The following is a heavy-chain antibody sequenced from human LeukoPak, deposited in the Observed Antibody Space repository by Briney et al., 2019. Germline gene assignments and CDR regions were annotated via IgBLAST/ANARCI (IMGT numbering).Heavy chain of an antibody. J-gene: IGHJ6*03. CDR3: ARGGLEHNYYYYYYMDV. CDR1: GGSISSSSYY. Sequence: NTSETLSLTCTVSGGSISSSSYYWGWIRQPPGKGLEWIGSIYYSGSTYYNPSLKSRVTISVDTSKNQFSLKLSSVTATDTAVYYCARGGLEHNYYYYYYMDVWGKGTTVTVSS. D-gene: IGHD1/OR15-1a*01. V-gene: IGHV4-39*01. CDR2: IYYSGST.